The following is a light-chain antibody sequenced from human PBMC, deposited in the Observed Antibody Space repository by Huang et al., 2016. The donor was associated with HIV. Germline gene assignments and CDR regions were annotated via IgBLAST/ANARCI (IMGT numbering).Light chain of an antibody. CDR2: DAS. J-gene: IGKJ1*01. V-gene: IGKV3-11*01. CDR1: QSVSSD. CDR3: QQRSNWPRT. Sequence: EIVLTQSPATLSLSPGERATLSCRASQSVSSDLAWYQQKPGQAPRLLIHDASNRATGIPARFSGSGSGTDFTLTINSLEPEDFAVYYCQQRSNWPRTFGQGTKVEIK.